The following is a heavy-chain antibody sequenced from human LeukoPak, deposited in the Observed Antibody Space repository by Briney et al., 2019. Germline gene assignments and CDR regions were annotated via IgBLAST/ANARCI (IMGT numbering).Heavy chain of an antibody. CDR2: ISSSSSYI. V-gene: IGHV3-21*01. J-gene: IGHJ4*02. CDR1: GXTFSSYS. CDR3: ARLSSSWYDY. Sequence: GGSLRLSCAASGXTFSSYSVNWVRQAPGKGLEWVSSISSSSSYIYYADSVKGRFTISRDNAKNSLYLQMNSLRAEDTGVYYCARLSSSWYDYWGQGILVTVSS. D-gene: IGHD6-13*01.